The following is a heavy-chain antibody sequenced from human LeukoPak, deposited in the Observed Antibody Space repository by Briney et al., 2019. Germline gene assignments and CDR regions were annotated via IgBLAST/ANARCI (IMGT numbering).Heavy chain of an antibody. D-gene: IGHD1-26*01. J-gene: IGHJ6*02. V-gene: IGHV3-21*01. CDR2: IISGSGNI. CDR1: GFTFNDYS. CDR3: ARDRWELPHYYYYGLDV. Sequence: PGGSLRLSCAASGFTFNDYSMNWVRQAPGRGPEWVSSIISGSGNIYYADSVKGRFTISRDSAKNSLYLQMNSLRADDTAVYYCARDRWELPHYYYYGLDVWGQGTTVTVFS.